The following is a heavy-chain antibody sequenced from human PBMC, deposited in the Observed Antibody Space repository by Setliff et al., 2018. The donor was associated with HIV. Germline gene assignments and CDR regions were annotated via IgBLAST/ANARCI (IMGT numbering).Heavy chain of an antibody. D-gene: IGHD1-1*01. CDR2: INHSGST. J-gene: IGHJ4*02. V-gene: IGHV4-34*01. Sequence: SETLSLTCAVYGGSFSGYYWSWIRQPPGKGLEWIGEINHSGSTNYNPSLKSRVTISVDTSKNQFSLKLSSVTAADTAVYYCARQLYNSLDFWGQGALVTVSS. CDR3: ARQLYNSLDF. CDR1: GGSFSGYY.